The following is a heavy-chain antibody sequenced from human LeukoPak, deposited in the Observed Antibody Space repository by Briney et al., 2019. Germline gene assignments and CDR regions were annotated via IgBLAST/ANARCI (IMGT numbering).Heavy chain of an antibody. CDR2: IRDKVNNYAT. V-gene: IGHV3-73*01. CDR3: TRQRVGTSTFDY. J-gene: IGHJ4*02. Sequence: GGSLKLSCAASGFTFGDSPMHWVRQASGKGLEWVGRIRDKVNNYATAYAASVKGRFTISRDDSKNTAYLRMNGLRTEDTAVYFCTRQRVGTSTFDYWSQGTLVTVSS. D-gene: IGHD2-21*02. CDR1: GFTFGDSP.